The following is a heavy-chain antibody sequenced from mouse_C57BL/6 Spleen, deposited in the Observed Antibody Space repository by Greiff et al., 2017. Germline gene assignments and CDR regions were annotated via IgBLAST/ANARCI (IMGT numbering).Heavy chain of an antibody. J-gene: IGHJ2*01. Sequence: VQLQQPGADLVRPGSSVKLSCKASGYTFTSYWMHWVKQRPIQGLEWIGNINPSDSETHYNQKVKGKATLTVDKSSSTAYLQLSSLTSEDSAVYYCARVHYGSSYHFDYWGQGTTLTVSS. CDR2: INPSDSET. V-gene: IGHV1-52*01. D-gene: IGHD1-1*01. CDR3: ARVHYGSSYHFDY. CDR1: GYTFTSYW.